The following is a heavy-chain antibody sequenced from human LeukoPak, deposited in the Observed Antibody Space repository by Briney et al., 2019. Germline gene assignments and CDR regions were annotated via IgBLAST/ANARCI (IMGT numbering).Heavy chain of an antibody. V-gene: IGHV3-30*18. CDR2: ISYDGSNK. Sequence: GRSLRLSCAASGFTFSSYGMHWVRQAPGKGLEWVAVISYDGSNKYYADSVKGRFTISRDNSKNTLYLQMNSLRAEDTAVYYCEKRMDGPNYWGQGTLVTVSS. J-gene: IGHJ4*02. CDR3: EKRMDGPNY. CDR1: GFTFSSYG. D-gene: IGHD2-2*03.